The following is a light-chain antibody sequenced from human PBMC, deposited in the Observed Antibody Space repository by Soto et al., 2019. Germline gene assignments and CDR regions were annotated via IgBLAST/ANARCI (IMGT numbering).Light chain of an antibody. CDR1: SSDVGAYNY. Sequence: QSALTQPASVSGSPGQSITISCTGTSSDVGAYNYVSWYQQDPGKAPKLMIYEVSNRPSGVSNRFSGSKSGNTASLTISGLQAEDEADYYCSSYTSSSTQVFGGGTKVTVL. V-gene: IGLV2-14*01. J-gene: IGLJ3*02. CDR2: EVS. CDR3: SSYTSSSTQV.